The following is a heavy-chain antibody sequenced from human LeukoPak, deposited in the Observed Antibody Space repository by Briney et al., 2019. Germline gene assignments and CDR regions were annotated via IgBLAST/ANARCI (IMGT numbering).Heavy chain of an antibody. Sequence: SSETLSLTCTVSGGSISSYYWSWIRQPPGKGLEWIGRIYTSGSTNYNPSLKSRVTMSVDTSKNQFSLKLSSVTAADTAVYYCAREPGNYDILTGYQYYFDYWGQGTLVTVSS. D-gene: IGHD3-9*01. J-gene: IGHJ4*02. V-gene: IGHV4-4*07. CDR1: GGSISSYY. CDR3: AREPGNYDILTGYQYYFDY. CDR2: IYTSGST.